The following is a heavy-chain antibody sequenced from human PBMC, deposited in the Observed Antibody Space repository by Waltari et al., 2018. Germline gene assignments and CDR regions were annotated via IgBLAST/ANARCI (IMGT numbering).Heavy chain of an antibody. CDR2: ISSSSSYI. CDR3: ARDRGIAAAGRFTTPYYYYYYGMDV. CDR1: GFTFSSYS. D-gene: IGHD6-13*01. J-gene: IGHJ6*02. V-gene: IGHV3-21*01. Sequence: GGSLRLSCAASGFTFSSYSMNWVRQAPGKGLEWVSSISSSSSYIYYADSVKGRFTISRDNAKNSLYLQMNSLRAEDTAVYYCARDRGIAAAGRFTTPYYYYYYGMDVWGQGTTVTVSS.